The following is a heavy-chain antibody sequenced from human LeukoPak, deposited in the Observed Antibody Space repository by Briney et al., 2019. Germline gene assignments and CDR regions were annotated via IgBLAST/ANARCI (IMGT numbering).Heavy chain of an antibody. V-gene: IGHV3-66*02. CDR3: KEGGDCSNYACPLGS. J-gene: IGHJ4*02. CDR2: IYNAGNGGYT. CDR1: GFTVTYNY. Sequence: PGGSLRLSCAASGFTVTYNYMSWVRQAPGKGLEWVSVIYNAGNGGYTYYADSVKDRFTISRDNSKNTLYLQMNSLRPEDTAVYYAKEGGDCSNYACPLGSWGQGTLVTVSA. D-gene: IGHD2-2*01.